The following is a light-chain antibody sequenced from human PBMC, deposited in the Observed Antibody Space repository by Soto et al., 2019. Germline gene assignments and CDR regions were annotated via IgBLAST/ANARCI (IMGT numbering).Light chain of an antibody. CDR2: EVT. J-gene: IGLJ1*01. CDR1: SSDIGIYKY. V-gene: IGLV2-14*01. CDR3: SSYTTSSTPV. Sequence: QSVLTQPASVSGSPGQSIAISCTGSSSDIGIYKYVSWYQQHPGKVPKLIIYEVTNRPSGVSNRFSGSKSGNTASLTISGLQAEDEADYYCSSYTTSSTPVFGTGTKVTVL.